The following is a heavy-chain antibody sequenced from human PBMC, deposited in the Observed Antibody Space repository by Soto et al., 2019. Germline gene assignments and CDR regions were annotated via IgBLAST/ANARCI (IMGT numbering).Heavy chain of an antibody. V-gene: IGHV6-1*01. CDR3: AREIRGLITPLYNWFDP. CDR1: GDSVSSNSAA. Sequence: PSQTLSLTCAISGDSVSSNSAAWNWIRQSPSRGLEWLGRTYYRSKWYNDYAVSVKSRITITPDTSKNQFSLQLNSVTPEDTAVHYCAREIRGLITPLYNWFDPWGQGTLVTVSS. D-gene: IGHD3-10*01. J-gene: IGHJ5*02. CDR2: TYYRSKWYN.